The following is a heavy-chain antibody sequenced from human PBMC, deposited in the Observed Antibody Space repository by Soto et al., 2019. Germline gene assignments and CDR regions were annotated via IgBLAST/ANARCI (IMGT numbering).Heavy chain of an antibody. CDR3: ARRLQWQLRPLDS. D-gene: IGHD6-19*01. J-gene: IGHJ4*02. Sequence: PGGSLRLSCEGSGFTFNDYCMTWMRQAPGKGLEWVAYINTLSTAIYYADSVKGRFTISRDNAKNSLYLQMNGLRAEDTATYYCARRLQWQLRPLDSWGRGTLVTVSS. V-gene: IGHV3-11*01. CDR2: INTLSTAI. CDR1: GFTFNDYC.